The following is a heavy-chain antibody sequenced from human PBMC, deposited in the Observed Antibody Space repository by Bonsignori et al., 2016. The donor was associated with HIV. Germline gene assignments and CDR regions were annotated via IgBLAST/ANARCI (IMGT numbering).Heavy chain of an antibody. D-gene: IGHD3-3*02. CDR3: ARGIYPGYYFGY. CDR2: IYSGGST. J-gene: IGHJ4*02. CDR1: GFTVSSNY. V-gene: IGHV3-66*01. Sequence: GESLKISCAASGFTVSSNYMSWVRQAPGKGLEWVSVIYSGGSTYYADSVKGRFTISRDNSKNTLYLQMNSLRAEDTAVYYCARGIYPGYYFGYWGQGTLVTVSS.